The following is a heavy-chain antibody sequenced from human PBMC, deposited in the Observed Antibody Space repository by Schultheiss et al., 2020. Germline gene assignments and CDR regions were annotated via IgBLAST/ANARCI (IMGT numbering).Heavy chain of an antibody. CDR2: ISGSGGST. Sequence: GGSLRLSCTASGFTFGDYAMSWFRQAPGKGLEWVSAISGSGGSTYYADSVKGRFTISRDNAKNSLYLQMNSLRAEDTAVYYCAREGPYCSGGSCYYFDYWGQGTLVTVSS. J-gene: IGHJ4*02. D-gene: IGHD2-15*01. V-gene: IGHV3-23*01. CDR3: AREGPYCSGGSCYYFDY. CDR1: GFTFGDYA.